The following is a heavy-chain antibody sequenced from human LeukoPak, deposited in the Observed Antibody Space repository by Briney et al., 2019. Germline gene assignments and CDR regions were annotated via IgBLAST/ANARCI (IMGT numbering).Heavy chain of an antibody. CDR1: GFSFNNYA. D-gene: IGHD5-12*01. Sequence: GGSLRLSCVASGFSFNNYAMNWVRQAPGKGLEWVSLIIGSSGSTFYADSVKGRFTISRDKSKNTPYLQMNSLRAKDTAVYYCAKGAYDYIEIAYFDYWGQGSLVTVSS. V-gene: IGHV3-23*01. CDR3: AKGAYDYIEIAYFDY. CDR2: IIGSSGST. J-gene: IGHJ4*02.